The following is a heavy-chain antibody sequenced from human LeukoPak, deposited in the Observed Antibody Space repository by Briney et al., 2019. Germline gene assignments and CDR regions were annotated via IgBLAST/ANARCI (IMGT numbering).Heavy chain of an antibody. V-gene: IGHV5-51*01. CDR1: GYRFTDYW. CDR3: ARRDSSGLYYFGY. D-gene: IGHD3-22*01. CDR2: IYPGDSDT. J-gene: IGHJ4*02. Sequence: GESLKISSKASGYRFTDYWIGWVRQMPGKGLDWMGIIYPGDSDTRYRQSFQGQVTISADKSISTAYLQLNSLKASDTAMYYCARRDSSGLYYFGYWGQGTLVTVSS.